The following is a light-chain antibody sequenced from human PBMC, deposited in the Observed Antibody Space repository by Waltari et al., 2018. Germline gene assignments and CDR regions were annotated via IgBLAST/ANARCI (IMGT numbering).Light chain of an antibody. Sequence: QSVLTQPLSASGTPGQRITISCSGSSSNIASNTANWYRQFPGTAPHLFIYSNDLRPAGVPDRFSGSKSGASGSLAISGLESDDEADYYCAAWDDSLKGWLFGGGTTVTVL. J-gene: IGLJ3*02. CDR2: SND. V-gene: IGLV1-44*01. CDR3: AAWDDSLKGWL. CDR1: SSNIASNT.